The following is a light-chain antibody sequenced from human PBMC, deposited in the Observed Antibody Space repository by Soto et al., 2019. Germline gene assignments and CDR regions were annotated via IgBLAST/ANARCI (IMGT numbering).Light chain of an antibody. CDR2: DAS. CDR3: QQFSNYPLT. CDR1: QTVRNNY. V-gene: IGKV3-20*01. J-gene: IGKJ4*01. Sequence: ELVLTQSPGTLSLSPGERATLSCRASQTVRNNYLAWYQQKPGQAPRLLIYDASSRATGIPDRFSGGGSGTDFTLTISRLEPEDFAVYYCQQFSNYPLTFGGGTKVDIK.